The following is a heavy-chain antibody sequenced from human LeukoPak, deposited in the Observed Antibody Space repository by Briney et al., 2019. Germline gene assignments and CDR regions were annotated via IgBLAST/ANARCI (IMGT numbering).Heavy chain of an antibody. Sequence: ASVKVSGKASGYTFTSYGISWVRQAPGQGLEWMGWISAYNGNTNYAQKLQGRVTMTTDTSTSTAYMELRSLRSDDTAVYYCARGGNIVVVPAANYYFDYWGQGTLVTVSS. V-gene: IGHV1-18*01. CDR2: ISAYNGNT. J-gene: IGHJ4*02. CDR3: ARGGNIVVVPAANYYFDY. CDR1: GYTFTSYG. D-gene: IGHD2-2*01.